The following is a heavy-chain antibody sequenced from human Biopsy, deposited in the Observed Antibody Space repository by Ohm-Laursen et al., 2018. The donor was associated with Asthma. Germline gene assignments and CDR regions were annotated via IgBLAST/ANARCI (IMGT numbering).Heavy chain of an antibody. J-gene: IGHJ2*01. CDR1: GDAMSTRGSY. V-gene: IGHV4-39*02. CDR2: IYYSGRT. D-gene: IGHD6-6*01. CDR3: ARAVSSSSYWYFDL. Sequence: TLSLTCIVSGDAMSTRGSYWGWIRQSPGKGLEWIGSIYYSGRTYYNPSLESRVTISADTSKNHFSLKVTSVTAADTAVYYCARAVSSSSYWYFDLWGRGDLVTVSS.